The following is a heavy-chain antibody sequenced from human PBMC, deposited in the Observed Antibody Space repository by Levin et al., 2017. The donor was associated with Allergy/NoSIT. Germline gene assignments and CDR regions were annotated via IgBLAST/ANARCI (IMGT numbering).Heavy chain of an antibody. D-gene: IGHD4-11*01. V-gene: IGHV2-26*01. CDR1: GFSLRNAAMG. J-gene: IGHJ6*03. CDR3: ARTPALNRWRTVYYYYMDV. Sequence: ESGPTLVKPTETLTLTCSVSGFSLRNAAMGVSWIRQPPGKALEWLAHIFSNDEKSYSASMKSRLTVSMDSSKSQVVLTMTDMDPVDTATYYCARTPALNRWRTVYYYYMDVWGKGATVTVSS. CDR2: IFSNDEK.